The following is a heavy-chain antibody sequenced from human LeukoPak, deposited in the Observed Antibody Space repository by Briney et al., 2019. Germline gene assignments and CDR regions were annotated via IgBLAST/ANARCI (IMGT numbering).Heavy chain of an antibody. CDR3: ATGRQWPNGHSDY. Sequence: GGSLRLSCAASGFTLSSNAMTWVRQAPGKGLEWVSAISGSGGSTYYAASVKGRFTFSRDNSKNTLYLQMNSLRAEDTAVYYCATGRQWPNGHSDYWGQGTLVTVSS. CDR2: ISGSGGST. V-gene: IGHV3-23*01. D-gene: IGHD6-19*01. J-gene: IGHJ4*02. CDR1: GFTLSSNA.